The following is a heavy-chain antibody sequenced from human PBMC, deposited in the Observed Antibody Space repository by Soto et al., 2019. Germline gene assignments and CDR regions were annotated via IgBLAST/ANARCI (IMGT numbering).Heavy chain of an antibody. Sequence: QVQLVQSGAEVKKPGSSVKVSCKASGGTFSSYTISWVRQAPGQGLEWMGRIIPILGIANYAQKFQGRVTITADKATSTAYMELSSPRSEDAAVYYCASPSGWGLDYWGQGTLVTVSS. J-gene: IGHJ4*02. CDR1: GGTFSSYT. CDR2: IIPILGIA. D-gene: IGHD2-21*02. V-gene: IGHV1-69*02. CDR3: ASPSGWGLDY.